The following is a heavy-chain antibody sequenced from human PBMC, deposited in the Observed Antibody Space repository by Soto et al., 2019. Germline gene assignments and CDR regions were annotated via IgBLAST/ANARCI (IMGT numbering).Heavy chain of an antibody. Sequence: EVQLLESGGGLVQPGGSLRLSCAASGFTFSSYAMSWVRQAPGKGLEWVSAISGSGGSTYYADSVKGRFTISRDNSKNTLYRQMNSLRAEDTAVYYCAKVFFRGVGATNYFDYWGQGTLVTVSS. CDR1: GFTFSSYA. D-gene: IGHD1-26*01. V-gene: IGHV3-23*01. CDR2: ISGSGGST. J-gene: IGHJ4*02. CDR3: AKVFFRGVGATNYFDY.